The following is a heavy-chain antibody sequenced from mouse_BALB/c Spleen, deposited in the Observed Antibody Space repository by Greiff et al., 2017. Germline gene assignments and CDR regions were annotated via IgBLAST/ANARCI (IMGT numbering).Heavy chain of an antibody. D-gene: IGHD1-1*01. Sequence: VQLQQPGAELVKPGASVKLSCKASGYTFTSYWMHWVKQRPGQGLEWIGEINPSNGRTNYNEKFKSKATLTVDKSSSTAYMQLSSLTSEDSAVYYCARRGFTTVDYWGQGTTLTVSS. V-gene: IGHV1S81*02. CDR3: ARRGFTTVDY. CDR1: GYTFTSYW. J-gene: IGHJ2*01. CDR2: INPSNGRT.